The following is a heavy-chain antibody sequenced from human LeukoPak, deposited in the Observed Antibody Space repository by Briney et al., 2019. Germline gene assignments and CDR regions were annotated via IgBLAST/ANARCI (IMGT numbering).Heavy chain of an antibody. D-gene: IGHD3-10*01. Sequence: GGSLRLSCAASGFTFSSYGMHRVRQAPGKGLEWVAVIWYDGSNKYYADSVKGRFTISRDNSKNTLYLQMNSLRAEDTAVYYCARESYYGSGTNWFDPWGQGTLVTVSS. CDR2: IWYDGSNK. V-gene: IGHV3-33*01. CDR1: GFTFSSYG. CDR3: ARESYYGSGTNWFDP. J-gene: IGHJ5*02.